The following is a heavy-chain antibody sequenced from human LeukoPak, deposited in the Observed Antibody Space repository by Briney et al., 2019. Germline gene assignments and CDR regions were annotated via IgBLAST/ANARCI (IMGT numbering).Heavy chain of an antibody. CDR1: GGSIINSNW. CDR3: ARGPRYYYDSSGYPHFDY. V-gene: IGHV4-4*02. J-gene: IGHJ4*02. CDR2: IHYSGST. Sequence: SETLSLTCAVSGGSIINSNWWSWVRQPPGEGLEWIGEIHYSGSTYYNPSLKSRVTISVDTSKNQFSLKLSSVTAADTAVYYCARGPRYYYDSSGYPHFDYWGQGTLVTVSS. D-gene: IGHD3-22*01.